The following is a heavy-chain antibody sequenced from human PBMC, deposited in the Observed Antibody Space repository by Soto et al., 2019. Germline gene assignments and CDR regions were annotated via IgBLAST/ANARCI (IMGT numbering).Heavy chain of an antibody. D-gene: IGHD3-22*01. CDR1: GGTFSGDY. Sequence: PSATLSLTRAVYGGTFSGDYCSWIRQAPGKGLEWIVEIHPSGSTYYNPSLESRLTLSVHTSKNQFSLKLTSMTAADTAVYYCSRGIDSKKVGNYWGQGTQVTVS. J-gene: IGHJ4*02. V-gene: IGHV4-34*01. CDR2: IHPSGST. CDR3: SRGIDSKKVGNY.